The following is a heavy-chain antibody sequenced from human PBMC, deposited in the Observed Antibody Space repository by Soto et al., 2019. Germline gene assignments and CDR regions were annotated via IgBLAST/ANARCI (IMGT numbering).Heavy chain of an antibody. J-gene: IGHJ4*02. V-gene: IGHV4-59*08. CDR2: IYYSGST. CDR3: ASLRSGSYYFDY. CDR1: GGSISSYY. Sequence: QSQTLSLTCTVSGGSISSYYWSWIRQPPGKGLEWIGYIYYSGSTNYNPSLKSRVTISVDTSKNQFSLKLSSVTAADTAVYYCASLRSGSYYFDYWGQGTLVTVSS. D-gene: IGHD1-26*01.